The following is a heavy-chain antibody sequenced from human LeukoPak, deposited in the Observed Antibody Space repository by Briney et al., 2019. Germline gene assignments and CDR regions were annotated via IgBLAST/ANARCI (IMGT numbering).Heavy chain of an antibody. D-gene: IGHD3-16*01. Sequence: SETLSLTCTVSGGSISSGGYYWSWIRQHPGKGLEWIGYIYYSGTTYYSPSLKSRVTISVDTSKNQFSLKLSSVTAADTAVYYCARKGGPSLFFDYWGQGTLVTVSS. V-gene: IGHV4-31*03. CDR2: IYYSGTT. J-gene: IGHJ4*02. CDR3: ARKGGPSLFFDY. CDR1: GGSISSGGYY.